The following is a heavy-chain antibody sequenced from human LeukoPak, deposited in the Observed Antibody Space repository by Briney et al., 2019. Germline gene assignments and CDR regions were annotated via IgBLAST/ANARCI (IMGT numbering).Heavy chain of an antibody. D-gene: IGHD2-21*02. J-gene: IGHJ4*02. Sequence: PSETLSLTCTVSGGSISSYYWSWIRQPPGKGLEWIGYIYYSGSTNYNPSLKSRVTKSVDTSKNQFSLKLSSVTAADTAVYYCARVHLSYCGGDCYSNTDWGQGTLVTVSS. CDR2: IYYSGST. CDR3: ARVHLSYCGGDCYSNTD. CDR1: GGSISSYY. V-gene: IGHV4-59*01.